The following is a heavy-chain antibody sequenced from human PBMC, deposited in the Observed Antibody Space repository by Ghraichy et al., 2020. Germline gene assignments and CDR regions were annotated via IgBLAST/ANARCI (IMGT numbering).Heavy chain of an antibody. CDR2: IYYSGST. CDR3: ARGYCSGGSCYYDAFDI. D-gene: IGHD2-15*01. Sequence: SETLSLTCTVSGGSISSYYWSWIRQPPGKGLEWIGYIYYSGSTNYNPSLKSRVTISVDTSKNQFSLKLSSVTAADTAVYYCARGYCSGGSCYYDAFDIWGQGTMVTVSS. CDR1: GGSISSYY. V-gene: IGHV4-59*01. J-gene: IGHJ3*02.